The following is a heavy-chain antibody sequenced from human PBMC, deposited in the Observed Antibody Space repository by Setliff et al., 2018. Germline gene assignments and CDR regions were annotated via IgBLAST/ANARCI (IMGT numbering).Heavy chain of an antibody. V-gene: IGHV1-69*05. J-gene: IGHJ4*02. CDR3: ARAIDTGQIWSQYYFGY. D-gene: IGHD5-18*01. Sequence: SVKVSCKASGTTFSSYAITWVRQAPGQGLEWMGEIIPRFATANYAQKFQGRVTITTDEFTSTVYMELSSLRSEDTAVYYCARAIDTGQIWSQYYFGYWGQGTLVTVSS. CDR1: GTTFSSYA. CDR2: IIPRFATA.